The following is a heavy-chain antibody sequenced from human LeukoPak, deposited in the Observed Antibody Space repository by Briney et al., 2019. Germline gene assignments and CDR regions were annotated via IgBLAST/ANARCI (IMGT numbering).Heavy chain of an antibody. J-gene: IGHJ5*02. V-gene: IGHV3-30*18. CDR2: ISFDGSHK. Sequence: GGSLRLSCAASGFTFSSYGLHWVRQAPGKGLEWVALISFDGSHKHYADSVKGRFTISRDNSNNTLYLQIRSLTTEDTAVYYCAKGAHRSGWPADWLDPWGQGTLVTVSS. CDR1: GFTFSSYG. D-gene: IGHD6-19*01. CDR3: AKGAHRSGWPADWLDP.